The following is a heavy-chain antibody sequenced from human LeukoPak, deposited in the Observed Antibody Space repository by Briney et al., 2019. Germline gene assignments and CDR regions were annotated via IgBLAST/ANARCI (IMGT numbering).Heavy chain of an antibody. V-gene: IGHV3-30*04. D-gene: IGHD6-13*01. J-gene: IGHJ5*02. CDR1: GFTFSSYA. Sequence: PGGSLTLSCAASGFTFSSYAMHWVRQPRGKGLEWGAVISYDGSNKYHPATVKGPFTISRDNSENTLYLQMNSMRAEDTAVYYCARCGYSSSWYGYGAAEDWFDPWGQGTLVTVSS. CDR2: ISYDGSNK. CDR3: ARCGYSSSWYGYGAAEDWFDP.